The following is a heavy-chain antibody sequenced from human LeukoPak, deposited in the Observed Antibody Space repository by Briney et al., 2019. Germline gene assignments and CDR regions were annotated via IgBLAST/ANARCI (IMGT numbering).Heavy chain of an antibody. D-gene: IGHD3-10*01. CDR2: TYYKSRWYN. V-gene: IGHV6-1*01. Sequence: SQTLSLTCAISGDSVSSSSATWNWLRQSPSRGLEWLGRTYYKSRWYNDYAGSVKSRMSINPATSKNQFSLQLNSVTPEDTAVYYCARQSFALGVWGQGTTVTVSS. CDR1: GDSVSSSSAT. CDR3: ARQSFALGV. J-gene: IGHJ6*02.